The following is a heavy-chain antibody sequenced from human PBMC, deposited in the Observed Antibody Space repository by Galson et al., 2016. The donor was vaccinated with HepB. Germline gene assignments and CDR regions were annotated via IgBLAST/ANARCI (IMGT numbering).Heavy chain of an antibody. CDR1: GYTFTTNW. CDR3: ARLGCGGGHCYGPNYYYPVDV. Sequence: QSGAEVKKPGESLKISCQGSGYTFTTNWIAWVRQMPGKGLEWMGIIFPADSDTRYSPSFQGQVSISVDKSTSTAYLQLNSLRASDTATFYCARLGCGGGHCYGPNYYYPVDVWGHGTAVTVSS. J-gene: IGHJ6*02. D-gene: IGHD2-21*02. CDR2: IFPADSDT. V-gene: IGHV5-51*01.